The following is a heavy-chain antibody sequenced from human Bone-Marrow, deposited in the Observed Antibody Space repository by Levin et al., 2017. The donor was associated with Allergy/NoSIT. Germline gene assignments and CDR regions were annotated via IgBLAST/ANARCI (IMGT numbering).Heavy chain of an antibody. CDR2: ISPTTGTV. CDR3: ARVRTTTYSYGYGEFDY. D-gene: IGHD5-18*01. J-gene: IGHJ4*02. Sequence: GESLKISCIGSGFTFTAYSMTWVRQAPGKGLEWVSYISPTTGTVYYADSVRGRFTISSDNAKSSVYLQMNSLRAEDAAVYYCARVRTTTYSYGYGEFDYWGQGTLVTVSS. V-gene: IGHV3-48*01. CDR1: GFTFTAYS.